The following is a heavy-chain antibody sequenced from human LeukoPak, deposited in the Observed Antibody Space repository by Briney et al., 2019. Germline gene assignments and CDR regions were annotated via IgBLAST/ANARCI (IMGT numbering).Heavy chain of an antibody. CDR1: GYTFTSYA. Sequence: ASVKVSCKASGYTFTSYAMNWVRQAPGQGLEWMGWISTYSEKPNSALKFQGRVTMTTDTSTSTVYMELRSLKADDTALYYCARTSVAAADRVGFVDYWGQGTLVTVSS. CDR2: ISTYSEKP. V-gene: IGHV1-18*01. D-gene: IGHD6-13*01. CDR3: ARTSVAAADRVGFVDY. J-gene: IGHJ4*02.